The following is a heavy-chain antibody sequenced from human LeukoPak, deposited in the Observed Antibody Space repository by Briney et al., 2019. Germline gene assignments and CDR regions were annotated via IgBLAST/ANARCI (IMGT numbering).Heavy chain of an antibody. V-gene: IGHV4-39*01. J-gene: IGHJ5*02. Sequence: SETLSLTCIVSGGSISSSFYYWGWIRQPPGKGLEWIGSIYHSGSTYYNPSLKSRVTISVDTSRNQFSLNLSSVTAADTAVYYCARHYSPWGQGTLVAVSS. CDR1: GGSISSSFYY. CDR3: ARHYSP. D-gene: IGHD4-11*01. CDR2: IYHSGST.